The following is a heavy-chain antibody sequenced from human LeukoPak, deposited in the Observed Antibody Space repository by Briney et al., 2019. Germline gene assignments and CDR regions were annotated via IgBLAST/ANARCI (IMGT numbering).Heavy chain of an antibody. CDR1: GFTFSSYE. V-gene: IGHV3-48*03. J-gene: IGHJ6*02. CDR3: ARDLVLKWFGELPPGYYYYGMDV. CDR2: ISSSGSTI. D-gene: IGHD3-10*01. Sequence: GGSLRLSCAASGFTFSSYEMHWVRQAPGKGLEWVSYISSSGSTIYYADSVKGRFTISRDNAKNSLYLQMNSLRAEDTAVYYCARDLVLKWFGELPPGYYYYGMDVWGQGTTVTVSS.